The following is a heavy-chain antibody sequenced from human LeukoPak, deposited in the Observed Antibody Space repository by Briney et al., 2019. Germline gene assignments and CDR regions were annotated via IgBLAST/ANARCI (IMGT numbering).Heavy chain of an antibody. CDR3: ARQAKRETGPYDIFWSGYSYYYYMDV. CDR1: GFTFSDYY. J-gene: IGHJ6*03. D-gene: IGHD3-3*01. Sequence: PGGSLRLSCAASGFTFSDYYMSWIRQAPGKGLEWVSYISNSAITLYYADSVKGRFTISRDNAKNSLYLQMNSLRAEDTAVYYCARQAKRETGPYDIFWSGYSYYYYMDVWGKGTTVTVSS. CDR2: ISNSAITL. V-gene: IGHV3-11*04.